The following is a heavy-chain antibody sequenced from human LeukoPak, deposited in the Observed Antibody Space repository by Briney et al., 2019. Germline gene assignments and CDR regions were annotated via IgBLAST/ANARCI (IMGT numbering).Heavy chain of an antibody. Sequence: GGSLRLSCAASGFTFDDYAMHWVRQAPGKGLEWVSGISWNSGSIGYADSVKGRFTISRDNAKNSLYLQMNSLRAEDTALYYCAKANSSWAAFDYWGQGTLVTVSS. D-gene: IGHD2-2*01. V-gene: IGHV3-9*01. CDR3: AKANSSWAAFDY. CDR2: ISWNSGSI. J-gene: IGHJ4*02. CDR1: GFTFDDYA.